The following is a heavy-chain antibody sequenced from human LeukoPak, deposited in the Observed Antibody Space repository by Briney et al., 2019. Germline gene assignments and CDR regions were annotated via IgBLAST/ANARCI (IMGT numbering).Heavy chain of an antibody. D-gene: IGHD3-10*01. CDR2: IFYSGST. CDR1: GGSFSAYY. Sequence: SETLSLTCAVYGGSFSAYYWSWVRQTPGKGLEWIGNIFYSGSTYYSPSLKSRVTISLDTSRNQFSLKLTSVTAADTAVYYCAKSNGYGLVDIWGQGTMVTVSS. CDR3: AKSNGYGLVDI. J-gene: IGHJ3*02. V-gene: IGHV4-34*12.